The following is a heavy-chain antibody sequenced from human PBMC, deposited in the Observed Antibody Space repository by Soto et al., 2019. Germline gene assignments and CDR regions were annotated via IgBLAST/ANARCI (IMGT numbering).Heavy chain of an antibody. Sequence: QVQLVQSGAEVKKPGASVKVSCKASGYTFTSYYMHWVRQAPGQGLEWMGIINPSGGSTSYAQKFQGRVTMTRDTSTSTVYMELSSLRSEDTAVYYCARVVQVSGYDPQALANDYWGQGTLVTVSS. CDR1: GYTFTSYY. D-gene: IGHD5-12*01. J-gene: IGHJ4*02. CDR3: ARVVQVSGYDPQALANDY. CDR2: INPSGGST. V-gene: IGHV1-46*03.